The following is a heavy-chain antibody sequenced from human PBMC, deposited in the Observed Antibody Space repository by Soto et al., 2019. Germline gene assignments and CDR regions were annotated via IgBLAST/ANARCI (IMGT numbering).Heavy chain of an antibody. J-gene: IGHJ4*02. CDR2: INPNSGGT. CDR3: AREGPYYGDYGRGYFDY. D-gene: IGHD4-17*01. V-gene: IGHV1-2*02. CDR1: GYTFTGYY. Sequence: QVPLVQSGAEVKKPGASVKVSCKASGYTFTGYYMHWVRQAPGQGLEWMGWINPNSGGTNYAQKFQGRVTMTRDTSISTAYMELSRLRSDDTAVYYCAREGPYYGDYGRGYFDYWGQGTLVTVSS.